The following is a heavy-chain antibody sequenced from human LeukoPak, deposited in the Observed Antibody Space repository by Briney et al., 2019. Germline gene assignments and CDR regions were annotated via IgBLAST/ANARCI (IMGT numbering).Heavy chain of an antibody. CDR2: INPNSGGT. Sequence: ASVKVSCKAFGYTFTGYYMHWVRQAPGQGLEWMGWINPNSGGTNYAQKFQGRVTMTRDTSISTAYMELSRLRSDDTAVYYCARDVGGNSAVDYWGQGTLVTVSS. D-gene: IGHD4-23*01. CDR3: ARDVGGNSAVDY. V-gene: IGHV1-2*02. J-gene: IGHJ4*02. CDR1: GYTFTGYY.